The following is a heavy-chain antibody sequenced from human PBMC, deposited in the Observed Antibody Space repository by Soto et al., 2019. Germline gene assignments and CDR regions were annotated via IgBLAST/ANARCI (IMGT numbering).Heavy chain of an antibody. CDR3: ARCIQQDYYYGMDV. CDR1: GYTFYSHS. D-gene: IGHD5-18*01. CDR2: ISSDNGNT. V-gene: IGHV1-18*01. Sequence: QAQLVQSGAEVKKPGASVKVSCKASGYTFYSHSISWVRQAPGQGLEWMGRISSDNGNTRYAQKFRGRVTMTTDTSTSTVYRELRNLRSDDTAVYYCARCIQQDYYYGMDVGGQGPTVTVSS. J-gene: IGHJ6*02.